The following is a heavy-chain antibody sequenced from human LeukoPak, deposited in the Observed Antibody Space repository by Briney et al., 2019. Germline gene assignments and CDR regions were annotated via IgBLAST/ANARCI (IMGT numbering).Heavy chain of an antibody. Sequence: PSETLSLTCAVYGGSFSGYYWSWIRQPPGKGLEWIGEINHSGSTNYNPSLKSRVTISVDTSKNQFSLKLSSVTAADTAVYYCARVLPAAPFDYWGQGTLVTVSS. CDR1: GGSFSGYY. CDR3: ARVLPAAPFDY. J-gene: IGHJ4*02. D-gene: IGHD2-2*01. V-gene: IGHV4-34*01. CDR2: INHSGST.